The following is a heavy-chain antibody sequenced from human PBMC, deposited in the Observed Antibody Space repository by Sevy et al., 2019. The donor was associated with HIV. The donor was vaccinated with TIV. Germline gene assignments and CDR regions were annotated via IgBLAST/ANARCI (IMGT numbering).Heavy chain of an antibody. CDR1: GFTFSSYA. D-gene: IGHD3-22*01. V-gene: IGHV3-23*01. CDR3: AKSGPKYYYDSSGPART. Sequence: GGSLRLSCAASGFTFSSYAMSWVRQAPGKGLEWVSPISGSGGSTYYADSVKGRFTISRDNSKNTLYLQMNSLRAEDTAVYYCAKSGPKYYYDSSGPARTWGQGTLVTVSS. CDR2: ISGSGGST. J-gene: IGHJ5*02.